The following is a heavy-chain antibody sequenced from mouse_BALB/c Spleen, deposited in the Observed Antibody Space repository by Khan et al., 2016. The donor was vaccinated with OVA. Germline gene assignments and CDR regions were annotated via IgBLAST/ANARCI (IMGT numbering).Heavy chain of an antibody. CDR2: IWSGGTT. CDR1: GFSLTTYG. D-gene: IGHD2-4*01. Sequence: VKLLESGPGLVQPSQSLSITCTVSGFSLTTYGVYWVRQSPGKGLEWLGVIWSGGTTDYSAAFISRLSITKDNSKSQVFFKMNSLQANDTAIYYCARNYDYDEGLAYWGQGTLVTVSA. V-gene: IGHV2-2*02. CDR3: ARNYDYDEGLAY. J-gene: IGHJ3*01.